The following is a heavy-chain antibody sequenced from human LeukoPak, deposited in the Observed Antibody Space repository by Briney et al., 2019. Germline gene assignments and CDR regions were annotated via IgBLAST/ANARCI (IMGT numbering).Heavy chain of an antibody. CDR3: ARDRAAAGTGPFGYYYYYGMDV. V-gene: IGHV3-13*01. CDR1: GFTFSSYD. CDR2: IGTAGDT. D-gene: IGHD6-13*01. J-gene: IGHJ6*02. Sequence: HPGGSLRLSCAASGFTFSSYDMHWVRQATGKGLEWVSAIGTAGDTYYPGSVKGRFTISRENAKNSLYLQMNSLRAEDTAVYYCARDRAAAGTGPFGYYYYYGMDVWGQGTTVTVSS.